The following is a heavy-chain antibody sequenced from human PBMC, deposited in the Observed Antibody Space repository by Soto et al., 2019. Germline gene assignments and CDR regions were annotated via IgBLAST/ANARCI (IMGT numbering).Heavy chain of an antibody. CDR3: ARGKYRGPKMYKYYGLDV. Sequence: SETLSLTCVVDAGSFSGYYWSWLRPPQGKGLEWIGEINHSGSTKYNPSLKRRVTISADTPKSQISLKVSSVTAADTAVYYCARGKYRGPKMYKYYGLDVWGQGTTVTVSS. V-gene: IGHV4-34*01. CDR1: AGSFSGYY. D-gene: IGHD1-1*01. J-gene: IGHJ6*02. CDR2: INHSGST.